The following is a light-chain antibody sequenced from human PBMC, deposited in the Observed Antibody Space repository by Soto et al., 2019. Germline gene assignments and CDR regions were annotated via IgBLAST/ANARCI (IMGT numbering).Light chain of an antibody. J-gene: IGKJ3*01. CDR1: QSVTNN. CDR2: GAS. Sequence: EIVMTQSPATLSVSPGERATLSCRASQSVTNNLAWYQQRPGQAPRLLIRGASTRASGVPARFSGSGSGTDFTLTISSLQSEDFAVYYWQQYSDSPITFGPGTKVDLK. CDR3: QQYSDSPIT. V-gene: IGKV3-15*01.